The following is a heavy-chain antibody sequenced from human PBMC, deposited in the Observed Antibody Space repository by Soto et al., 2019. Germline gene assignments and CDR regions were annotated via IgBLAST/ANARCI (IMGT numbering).Heavy chain of an antibody. D-gene: IGHD1-26*01. Sequence: QVQLVQSGAEVRKPGASLKVSCKASGYTFTSYGLTCVRQSHGHGLELVGWLSAHNGNTNYAQKLQGRVTMTTDTSTSTVYMELRSLRSDDTAVYYCESSREGGSGRYFAYWGHGNLVTVSS. CDR3: ESSREGGSGRYFAY. CDR2: LSAHNGNT. V-gene: IGHV1-18*01. J-gene: IGHJ4*01. CDR1: GYTFTSYG.